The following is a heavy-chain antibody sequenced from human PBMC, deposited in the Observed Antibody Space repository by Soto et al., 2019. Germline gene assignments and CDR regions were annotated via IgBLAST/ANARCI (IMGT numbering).Heavy chain of an antibody. CDR3: ARIGNYGSGSYRAYQFDY. CDR1: GFSLSTSGMC. Sequence: SGPTLVNPTQTLTLTCTFSGFSLSTSGMCVSWIRQPPGKALEWLALIDWDDDKYYSTSLKTRLTISKDTSKNQVVLTMTNMDPVDTATYYCARIGNYGSGSYRAYQFDYWGQGTLVTVSS. CDR2: IDWDDDK. J-gene: IGHJ4*02. D-gene: IGHD3-10*01. V-gene: IGHV2-70*01.